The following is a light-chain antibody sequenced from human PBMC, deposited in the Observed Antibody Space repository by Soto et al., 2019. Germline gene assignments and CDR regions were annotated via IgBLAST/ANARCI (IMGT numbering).Light chain of an antibody. V-gene: IGLV1-44*01. CDR1: SSNIGTNA. CDR2: NNN. Sequence: QSVLTQPPSASGTPGQRVTISCSGGSSNIGTNAVNWYQQLPGTAPKLLIYNNNQRPSGVPDRFSGSKSGTSASLAISGLQSEDEADYYCAAWAGSLNGYVFGTGTKLTVL. J-gene: IGLJ1*01. CDR3: AAWAGSLNGYV.